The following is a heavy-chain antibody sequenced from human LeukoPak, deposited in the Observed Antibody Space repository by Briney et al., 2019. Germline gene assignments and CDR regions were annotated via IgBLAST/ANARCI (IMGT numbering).Heavy chain of an antibody. CDR2: ISYDGSNK. CDR1: GFTFSSYG. Sequence: PGRSLRLSCAASGFTFSSYGMHWVRQAPGKGLEWVAVISYDGSNKYYADSVEGRFTISRDNSKNTLYLQMNSLRAEDTAVYYCAKDFKDSSAYYPGYWGQGTLVTVSS. D-gene: IGHD3-22*01. J-gene: IGHJ4*02. CDR3: AKDFKDSSAYYPGY. V-gene: IGHV3-30*18.